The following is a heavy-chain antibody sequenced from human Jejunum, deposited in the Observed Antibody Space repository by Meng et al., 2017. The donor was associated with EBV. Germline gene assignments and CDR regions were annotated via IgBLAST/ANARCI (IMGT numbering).Heavy chain of an antibody. D-gene: IGHD4-11*01. CDR1: GETFARNG. J-gene: IGHJ4*02. Sequence: GQLVESGGEVRNPGASVKGSCKASGETFARNGISWVRQAPGQGLEWVGWISANSGDTSYAQTFQVSVTSPTDTSTSTAYMELRSLRSDDSAVYYCARDVFYRFDSWGQGTLVTVSS. V-gene: IGHV1-18*01. CDR2: ISANSGDT. CDR3: ARDVFYRFDS.